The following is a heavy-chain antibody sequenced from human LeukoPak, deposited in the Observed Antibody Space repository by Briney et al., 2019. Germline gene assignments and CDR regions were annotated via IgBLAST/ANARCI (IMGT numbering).Heavy chain of an antibody. CDR1: GFTFSSYW. CDR2: IKQDGSEK. V-gene: IGHV3-7*03. J-gene: IGHJ4*02. D-gene: IGHD1-26*01. CDR3: AVGARGRDY. Sequence: GGSLRLSCAASGFTFSSYWMSCVRQAPGKGLEWVANIKQDGSEKYYVDSVKGRFTISRDNSKNTLHLQMNSLRAEDTAVYYCAVGARGRDYWGQGTLVTVSS.